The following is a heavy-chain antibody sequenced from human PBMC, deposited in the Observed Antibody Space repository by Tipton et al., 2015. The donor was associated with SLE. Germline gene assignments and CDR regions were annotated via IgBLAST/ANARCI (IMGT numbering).Heavy chain of an antibody. CDR2: ISYDGSNK. V-gene: IGHV3-30*03. Sequence: SLRLSCAASGFTFSSYGMHWVRQAPGKGLEWVAVISYDGSNKYYADSVKGRFTISRDNAKNSLYLQMNSLRAEDTAVYYCARDPRRGGTAQNYWGQGTLVTVSS. J-gene: IGHJ4*02. CDR3: ARDPRRGGTAQNY. CDR1: GFTFSSYG. D-gene: IGHD1-26*01.